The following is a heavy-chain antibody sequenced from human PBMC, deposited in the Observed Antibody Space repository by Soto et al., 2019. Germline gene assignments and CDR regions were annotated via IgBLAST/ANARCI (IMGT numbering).Heavy chain of an antibody. Sequence: GGSLRLSCAASGFTFSSYAMSWVRQAPGKGLEWVSAISGSGGSTYYADSVKGRFTISRDNSKNTLYLQMNSLRAEDTAVYYCAKSGSSSWPVPTYFDYWGQGTLVTVSS. J-gene: IGHJ4*02. D-gene: IGHD6-13*01. CDR2: ISGSGGST. CDR3: AKSGSSSWPVPTYFDY. CDR1: GFTFSSYA. V-gene: IGHV3-23*01.